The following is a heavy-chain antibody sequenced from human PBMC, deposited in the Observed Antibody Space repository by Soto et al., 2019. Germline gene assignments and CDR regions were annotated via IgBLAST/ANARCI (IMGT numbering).Heavy chain of an antibody. V-gene: IGHV1-46*01. CDR2: INPSGCST. CDR3: ARDQPDYYDSRPFDI. D-gene: IGHD3-22*01. J-gene: IGHJ3*02. CDR1: GYTFTSYY. Sequence: ASVKVSCKASGYTFTSYYMHWVRQAPGQGLEWMGIINPSGCSTSYAQKFQGRVTMTRDTSTSTVYMELSSLRSEDTAVYYCARDQPDYYDSRPFDIWGQGTMVTVSS.